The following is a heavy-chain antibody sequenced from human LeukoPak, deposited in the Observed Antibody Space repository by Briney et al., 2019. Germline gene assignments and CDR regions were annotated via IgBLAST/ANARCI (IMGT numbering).Heavy chain of an antibody. V-gene: IGHV1-69*06. CDR3: ARYNGRDGYNGNY. J-gene: IGHJ4*02. CDR2: IIPIFGTA. Sequence: SVKVSCKASGGTFSSYAISWVRQAPGQGLEWMGRIIPIFGTANYAQKFQGIVTITADKSTSTAYMELSSLRSEDTAVYYCARYNGRDGYNGNYWGQGTLVTVSS. CDR1: GGTFSSYA. D-gene: IGHD5-24*01.